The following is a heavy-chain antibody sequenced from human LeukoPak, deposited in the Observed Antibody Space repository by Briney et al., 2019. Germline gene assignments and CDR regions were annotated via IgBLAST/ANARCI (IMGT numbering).Heavy chain of an antibody. CDR1: GGTFSSYA. CDR3: ARAGLWDYSDSSGYHNAAFDV. J-gene: IGHJ3*01. CDR2: IIPIFGTA. D-gene: IGHD3-22*01. Sequence: GASVKVSCKASGGTFSSYAISWVRQAPGQGLEWMGGIIPIFGTANYAQKFQGRVTITADESTSTAYMELSSLRSEDTAVYYCARAGLWDYSDSSGYHNAAFDVWGQGTMVTVSS. V-gene: IGHV1-69*13.